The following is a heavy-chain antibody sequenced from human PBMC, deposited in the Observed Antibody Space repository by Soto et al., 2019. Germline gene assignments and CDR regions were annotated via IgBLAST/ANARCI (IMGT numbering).Heavy chain of an antibody. CDR1: DGSIRSYY. CDR2: IYYSGST. J-gene: IGHJ4*02. Sequence: SETLSLTCTVSDGSIRSYYWSWIRQPPGKGLEWIGYIYYSGSTNYNTSLKSRVTISVDTSKNQFSLRLSSTTAADTAVYYCASAGGVLYQTPTSFYFWGQGIPVTVPS. V-gene: IGHV4-59*01. CDR3: ASAGGVLYQTPTSFYF. D-gene: IGHD2-2*02.